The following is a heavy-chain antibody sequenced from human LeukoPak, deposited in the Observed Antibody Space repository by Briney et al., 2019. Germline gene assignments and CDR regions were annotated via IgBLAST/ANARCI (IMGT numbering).Heavy chain of an antibody. CDR3: ARDGGITMIVVAGGWFDP. D-gene: IGHD3-22*01. V-gene: IGHV3-30*01. CDR2: ISYDGSNK. J-gene: IGHJ5*02. CDR1: GFTFSSYA. Sequence: GGSLRLSCAASGFTFSSYAMHWVRQAPGKGLEWVAVISYDGSNKYYADSVKGRFTISRDNSKNTLYLQMNSLRAEDTAVYYCARDGGITMIVVAGGWFDPWGQGTLVTVSS.